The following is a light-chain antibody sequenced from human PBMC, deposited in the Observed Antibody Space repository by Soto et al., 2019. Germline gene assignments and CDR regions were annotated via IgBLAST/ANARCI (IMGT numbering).Light chain of an antibody. CDR1: QSINDW. CDR2: KAS. Sequence: DIQMTQSPSTLSAYIGDRVSITCRASQSINDWLAWYQQKPGKAPNLLIYKASSLQSGVPSRFSGSGSGTEFTLTITRLQPDDFATYFCQQYNSYPLTFGGGTKV. CDR3: QQYNSYPLT. J-gene: IGKJ4*01. V-gene: IGKV1-5*03.